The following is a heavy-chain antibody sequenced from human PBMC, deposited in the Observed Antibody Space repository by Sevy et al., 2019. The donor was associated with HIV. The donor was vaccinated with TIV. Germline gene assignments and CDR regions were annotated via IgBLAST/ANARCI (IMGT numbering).Heavy chain of an antibody. CDR1: GYSFTSYW. V-gene: IGHV5-51*01. Sequence: GESLKISCKGSGYSFTSYWIGWVRQMPGKGLEWMGIIYPGDSHTRYRPSFQGQVTISADKSISTAYLQWSSLKASDTAMYFCARGTTVTRIDYWGQGTLVTVSS. J-gene: IGHJ4*02. D-gene: IGHD4-17*01. CDR2: IYPGDSHT. CDR3: ARGTTVTRIDY.